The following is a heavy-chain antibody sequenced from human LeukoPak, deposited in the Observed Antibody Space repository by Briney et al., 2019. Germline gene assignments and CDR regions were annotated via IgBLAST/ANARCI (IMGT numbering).Heavy chain of an antibody. CDR2: ITSDSSTI. CDR3: ARDRSGDGDYDY. Sequence: GGSLRLSCAASGFTFSSYSMDWVRQAPGKGLEWVSYITSDSSTIYYADSVKGRFTISRDNAKNSLFLQMNSLRAEDTAVYYCARDRSGDGDYDYWGQGTLVTVSS. J-gene: IGHJ4*02. D-gene: IGHD4-17*01. CDR1: GFTFSSYS. V-gene: IGHV3-48*04.